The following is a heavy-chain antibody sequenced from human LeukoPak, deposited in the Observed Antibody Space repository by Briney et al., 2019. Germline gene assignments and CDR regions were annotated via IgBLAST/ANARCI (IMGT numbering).Heavy chain of an antibody. J-gene: IGHJ1*01. D-gene: IGHD2-15*01. Sequence: PGGSLRLSCAASGFTFSSYWMHWVRQAPGKGLVWVSRINSDGSSTSYADSVKGRFTISRDNAKNTLYLQMNSLRAEDTAVYYCAKERVSCSGGTCYRFGFQHWGQGTLVTVSS. CDR2: INSDGSST. CDR1: GFTFSSYW. V-gene: IGHV3-74*01. CDR3: AKERVSCSGGTCYRFGFQH.